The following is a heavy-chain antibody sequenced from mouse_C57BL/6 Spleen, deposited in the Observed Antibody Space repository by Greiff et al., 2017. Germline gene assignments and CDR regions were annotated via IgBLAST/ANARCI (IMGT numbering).Heavy chain of an antibody. D-gene: IGHD4-1*02. CDR2: IYPGDGDT. CDR1: GYAFSSYR. V-gene: IGHV1-80*01. Sequence: QVQLQQSGAELVKPGASVKISCKASGYAFSSYRMNWVKQRPGKGLEWIGQIYPGDGDTNYNGKFKGKATLTADKSSSTAYMQLSSLTSEDSAVYFCARRNWDKEYYFDYWGQGTTLTVSS. J-gene: IGHJ2*01. CDR3: ARRNWDKEYYFDY.